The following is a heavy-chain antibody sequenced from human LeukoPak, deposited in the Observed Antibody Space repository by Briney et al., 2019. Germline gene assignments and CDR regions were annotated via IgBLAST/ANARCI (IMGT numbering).Heavy chain of an antibody. D-gene: IGHD3-22*01. J-gene: IGHJ3*02. Sequence: ASVKVSCKASGYTFTSYAMHWVRQAPGQRLEWMGWINAGNGNTKYSQKFQGRVTITRDTSASTAYMELSSLRSEDTAVYYCARHLDSSFAFDIWGQGTMVTVSS. V-gene: IGHV1-3*01. CDR3: ARHLDSSFAFDI. CDR1: GYTFTSYA. CDR2: INAGNGNT.